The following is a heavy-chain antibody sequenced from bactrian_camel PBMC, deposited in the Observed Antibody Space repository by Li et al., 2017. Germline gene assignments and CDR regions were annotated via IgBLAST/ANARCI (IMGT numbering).Heavy chain of an antibody. J-gene: IGHJ6*01. CDR3: AARGPYCYTKLSVRDFTY. Sequence: HVQLVESGGGSVQAGGSLRLSCAASAPTYSINCMVWVRQAPGKEREGVAVIAGSGSTGYADSVKGRFTISKDNAKNTLYLQMDNLKVADTAMYYCAARGPYCYTKLSVRDFTYWGQGTQVTVS. V-gene: IGHV3S53*01. CDR1: APTYSINC. D-gene: IGHD2*01. CDR2: IAGSGST.